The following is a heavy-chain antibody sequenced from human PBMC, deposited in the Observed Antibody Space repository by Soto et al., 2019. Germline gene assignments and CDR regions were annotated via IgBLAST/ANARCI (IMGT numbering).Heavy chain of an antibody. D-gene: IGHD1-26*01. J-gene: IGHJ1*01. CDR1: GDSISTEGYY. V-gene: IGHV4-31*03. CDR2: IYYSGLT. Sequence: TLSLTCSVSGDSISTEGYYWSWIRQHPGKGLEWIGYIYYSGLTSYNPSLKSRVTISRATSKNQFYLKLSSVTAADTAVYYCARSRSYYVEDFQKWGQGTLVTVSS. CDR3: ARSRSYYVEDFQK.